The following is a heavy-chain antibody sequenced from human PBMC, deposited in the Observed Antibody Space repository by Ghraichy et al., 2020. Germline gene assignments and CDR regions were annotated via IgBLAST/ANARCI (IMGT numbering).Heavy chain of an antibody. Sequence: SVKVSCKASGGTFSSYAISWVRQAPGQGLEWMGGIIPIFGTANYAQKFQGRVTITADESTSTAYMELSSLRSEDTAVYYCARDNSPIVVVPAAIHYYYYGMDVWGQGTTVTVSS. CDR2: IIPIFGTA. CDR3: ARDNSPIVVVPAAIHYYYYGMDV. D-gene: IGHD2-2*02. V-gene: IGHV1-69*13. CDR1: GGTFSSYA. J-gene: IGHJ6*02.